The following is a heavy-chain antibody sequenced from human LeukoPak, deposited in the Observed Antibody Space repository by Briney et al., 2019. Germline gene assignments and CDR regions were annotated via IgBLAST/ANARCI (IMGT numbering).Heavy chain of an antibody. J-gene: IGHJ4*02. V-gene: IGHV4-4*09. D-gene: IGHD6-6*01. CDR2: IYTSGST. CDR3: ARHSGRGLAARRFDY. Sequence: SETLSLTCTASGGSISSYYWSWIRQPPGKGLEWIGYIYTSGSTNYNPSLKSRVTISVDTSKNQFSLKLSSVTAADTAVYYCARHSGRGLAARRFDYWGQGTLVTVSS. CDR1: GGSISSYY.